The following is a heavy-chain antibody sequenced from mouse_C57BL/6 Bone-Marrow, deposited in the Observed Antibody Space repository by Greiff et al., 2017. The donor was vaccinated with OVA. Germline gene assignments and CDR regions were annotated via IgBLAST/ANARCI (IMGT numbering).Heavy chain of an antibody. D-gene: IGHD2-3*01. J-gene: IGHJ2*01. CDR3: AREGGYYNY. V-gene: IGHV5-4*01. CDR1: GFTFSSYA. CDR2: ISDGGSYT. Sequence: DVHLVESGGGLVKPGGSLKLSCAASGFTFSSYAMSWVRQTPEKRLEWVATISDGGSYTYYPDNVKGRFTISRDNAKNNQYLQLSHLKSDDTAMYYCAREGGYYNYWGQGTTLTVSS.